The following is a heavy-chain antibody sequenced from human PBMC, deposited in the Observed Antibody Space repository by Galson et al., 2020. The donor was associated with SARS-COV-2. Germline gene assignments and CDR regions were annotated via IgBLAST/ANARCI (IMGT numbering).Heavy chain of an antibody. CDR2: LRWHGASM. J-gene: IGHJ4*02. CDR3: ASGTQYSRTAANDY. Sequence: SLSLSCAASGFTFTDYAIHWVRQPPRNGLEWNSVLRWHGASMAYADSVKGRFIISRDNAKNSLYLQMNSRRPEDTAFYYWASGTQYSRTAANDYWGQGTLGTVSS. V-gene: IGHV3-9*01. CDR1: GFTFTDYA. D-gene: IGHD6-6*01.